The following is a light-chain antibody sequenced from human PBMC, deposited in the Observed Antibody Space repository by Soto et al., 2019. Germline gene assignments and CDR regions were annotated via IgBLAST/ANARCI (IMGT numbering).Light chain of an antibody. V-gene: IGKV3-20*01. CDR3: LKYGSSPGWT. J-gene: IGKJ1*01. CDR1: QTVDSNF. CDR2: APS. Sequence: DIVLSQSPGTLSLSPGERATLSCRASQTVDSNFLAWYQQKPGQAPRLLTYAPSTRATGIPDRFSGSGSGTDFTLTIGRLDPEDFAVYYCLKYGSSPGWTFGPGTNVEIK.